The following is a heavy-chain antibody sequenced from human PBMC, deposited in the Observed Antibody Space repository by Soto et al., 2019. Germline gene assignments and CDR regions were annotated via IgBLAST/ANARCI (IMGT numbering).Heavy chain of an antibody. J-gene: IGHJ4*02. CDR2: IKSKAFGGTP. D-gene: IGHD3-16*01. CDR3: IREDYGIGFGRGAFDS. CDR1: GFTFGDSA. V-gene: IGHV3-49*03. Sequence: GSLRLSCSPSGFTFGDSAINWFRQAPGKGLEWVGFIKSKAFGGTPEYAASVKGRFTISRDDSMSIAYLQMNSLKTDDTAVNYFIREDYGIGFGRGAFDSWGKGNPVTVS.